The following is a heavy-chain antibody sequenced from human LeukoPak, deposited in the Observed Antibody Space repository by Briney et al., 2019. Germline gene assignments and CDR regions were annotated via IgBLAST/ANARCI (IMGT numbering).Heavy chain of an antibody. D-gene: IGHD6-19*01. Sequence: SETLSLTCAVYGGSFSGYYWSWIRQPPGKGLERIGEINHSGSTNYNPSLKSRVSIFVDTANNQFSLKVTSVTATDTGVYYCARRAPVAGLGFFDYWGQGALVIVSS. V-gene: IGHV4-34*01. CDR1: GGSFSGYY. J-gene: IGHJ4*02. CDR2: INHSGST. CDR3: ARRAPVAGLGFFDY.